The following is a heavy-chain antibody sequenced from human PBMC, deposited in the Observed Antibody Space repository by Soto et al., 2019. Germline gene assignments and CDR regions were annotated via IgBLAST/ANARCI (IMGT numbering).Heavy chain of an antibody. V-gene: IGHV3-33*08. Sequence: PGGSLRLSCAASGFTFSSYSMNWVRQAPGKGLEWVASICYDGSNKYYADSVKGRFTISRDNAKNSLYLQMNSLRAEDTAVYYCARVPYICSSTSCYDGAFDIWGQGTMVTVSS. D-gene: IGHD2-2*01. J-gene: IGHJ3*02. CDR1: GFTFSSYS. CDR2: ICYDGSNK. CDR3: ARVPYICSSTSCYDGAFDI.